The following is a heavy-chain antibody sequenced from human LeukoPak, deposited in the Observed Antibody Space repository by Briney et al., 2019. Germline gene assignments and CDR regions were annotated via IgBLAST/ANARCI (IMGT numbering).Heavy chain of an antibody. V-gene: IGHV1-18*01. D-gene: IGHD5-18*01. CDR3: ARIPPIGYSYSDY. J-gene: IGHJ4*02. CDR1: GYTFTSYA. Sequence: GASVKVSCKASGYTFTSYAMNWVRQAPGQGLEWMGWISAYNGNTSYAQKLQGRVTMTTDTSTSTAYMELRSLRSDDTAVYYCARIPPIGYSYSDYWGQGTLVTVSS. CDR2: ISAYNGNT.